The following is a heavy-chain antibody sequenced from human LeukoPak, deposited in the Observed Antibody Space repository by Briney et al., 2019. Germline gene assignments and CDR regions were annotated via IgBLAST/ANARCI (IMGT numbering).Heavy chain of an antibody. D-gene: IGHD6-13*01. CDR2: IYYSGST. CDR3: ARNLAAGRGAYFDY. J-gene: IGHJ4*02. V-gene: IGHV4-31*03. Sequence: SETLSLTCTVSGGSISSGGYYWSWIRQHPGKGLEWIGYIYYSGSTDYNPSLKSRVTISVDTSKNQLSLNLSSVTAADTAVYYCARNLAAGRGAYFDYWGQGTLVTVSS. CDR1: GGSISSGGYY.